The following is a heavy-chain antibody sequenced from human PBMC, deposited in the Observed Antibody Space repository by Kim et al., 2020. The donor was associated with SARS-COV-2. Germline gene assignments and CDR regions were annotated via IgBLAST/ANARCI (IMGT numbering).Heavy chain of an antibody. J-gene: IGHJ4*02. CDR3: ARRAAAGILLPAYYFDY. D-gene: IGHD6-13*01. CDR1: GYSFTSYW. Sequence: GESLKISCKGSGYSFTSYWIGWVRQMPGKGLEWMGIIYPGDSDTRYSPSFQGQVTISADKSISTAYLQWSSLKASDTAMYYCARRAAAGILLPAYYFDYWGQGTLVTVSS. V-gene: IGHV5-51*01. CDR2: IYPGDSDT.